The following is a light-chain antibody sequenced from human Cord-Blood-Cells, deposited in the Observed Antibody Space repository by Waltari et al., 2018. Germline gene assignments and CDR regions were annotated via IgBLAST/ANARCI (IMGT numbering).Light chain of an antibody. CDR3: AAWDDSLNGPV. J-gene: IGLJ3*02. CDR1: SSNIGSNT. V-gene: IGLV1-44*01. Sequence: QSVLTQSPSASGTPGQRVTISCSGSSSNIGSNTVNWYQQLPGTAPKLLIYSNNQRPSGVPDRFSGSKSGTSASLAISGLQPEDEADYYCAAWDDSLNGPVFGGGTKLTVL. CDR2: SNN.